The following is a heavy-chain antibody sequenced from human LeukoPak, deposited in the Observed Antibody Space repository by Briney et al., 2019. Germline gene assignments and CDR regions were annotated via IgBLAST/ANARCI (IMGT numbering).Heavy chain of an antibody. CDR2: IKPNSGGT. V-gene: IGHV1-2*02. Sequence: GASVKVSCKASGYTLTCYYMHWVRQAPGQGLEWMGWIKPNSGGTNYAQKFQGRVTMTRDTPISTAYMELSRLRSDDTAVYYCARVKGISIAAQNYWGQGTPVTVSS. D-gene: IGHD6-6*01. J-gene: IGHJ4*02. CDR1: GYTLTCYY. CDR3: ARVKGISIAAQNY.